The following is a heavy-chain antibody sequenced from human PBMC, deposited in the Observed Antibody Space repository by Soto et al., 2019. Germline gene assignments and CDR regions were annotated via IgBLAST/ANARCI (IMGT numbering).Heavy chain of an antibody. V-gene: IGHV4-59*01. Sequence: LSLTCTVSGGSISSYYWSWIRQPPGKGLEWIGYIYYSGSTNYNPSLKSRVTISVDTSKNQFSLKLGSVTAADTAVYYCARDRSSYSSSPWYNWFDPWGQGTLVTVSS. CDR1: GGSISSYY. CDR2: IYYSGST. CDR3: ARDRSSYSSSPWYNWFDP. J-gene: IGHJ5*02. D-gene: IGHD6-6*01.